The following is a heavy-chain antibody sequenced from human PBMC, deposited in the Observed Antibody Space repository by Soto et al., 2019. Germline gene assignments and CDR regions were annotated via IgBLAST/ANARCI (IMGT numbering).Heavy chain of an antibody. V-gene: IGHV1-2*04. CDR2: INPNSGGT. CDR1: GYTFTGYY. Sequence: GASVKVSCKASGYTFTGYYMHWVRQAPGQGLEWMGWINPNSGGTNYAQKFQGWVTMTRDTSIRTAYMELSRLRSDDTAVYYCARSLPTGWYPIYYWGQGSLVTVSS. J-gene: IGHJ4*02. D-gene: IGHD6-19*01. CDR3: ARSLPTGWYPIYY.